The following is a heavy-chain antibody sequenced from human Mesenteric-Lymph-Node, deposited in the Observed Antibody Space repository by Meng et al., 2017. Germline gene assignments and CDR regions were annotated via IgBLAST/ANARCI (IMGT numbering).Heavy chain of an antibody. CDR1: GFTFSDYY. CDR2: ISSSGSTI. D-gene: IGHD6-19*01. CDR3: AQQWLVGGGYYFDY. Sequence: GESLKISCAASGFTFSDYYMSWIRQAPGKGLEWVSYISSSGSTIYYADSVKGRFTISRDNAKNSLYLQMNSLRAEDTAVYYCAQQWLVGGGYYFDYWGQGTLVTVSS. V-gene: IGHV3-11*01. J-gene: IGHJ4*02.